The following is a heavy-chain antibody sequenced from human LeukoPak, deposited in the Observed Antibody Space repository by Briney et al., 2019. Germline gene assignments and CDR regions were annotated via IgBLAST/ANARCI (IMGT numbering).Heavy chain of an antibody. V-gene: IGHV3-30*18. D-gene: IGHD3-22*01. Sequence: GRSLRLSCAASGFTFSSYGMHWVRQAPGKGLEWVAVISYDGSDKYYADSVKGRFTISRDNSKNTLYLQMNSLRAEDTAVYYCAKAAQSLPYYHDSSGYYSNAFDIWGQGTMVTVSS. CDR2: ISYDGSDK. CDR3: AKAAQSLPYYHDSSGYYSNAFDI. CDR1: GFTFSSYG. J-gene: IGHJ3*02.